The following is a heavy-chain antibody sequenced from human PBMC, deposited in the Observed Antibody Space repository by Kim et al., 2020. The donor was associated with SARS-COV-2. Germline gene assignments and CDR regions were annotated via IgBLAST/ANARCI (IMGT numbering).Heavy chain of an antibody. J-gene: IGHJ4*02. CDR1: GGSISSSSYS. V-gene: IGHV4-39*01. CDR2: IYYSGRS. D-gene: IGHD3-10*01. CDR3: ARQRSYYDSGTYFGY. Sequence: SETLSLTCTVSGGSISSSSYSWGWIRQPPGKVLEWIGSIYYSGRSYYNPSLKSRVTMSVDTSKNQFSLRLSSVTAADTAVFFCARQRSYYDSGTYFGYWGQGTLVTVSS.